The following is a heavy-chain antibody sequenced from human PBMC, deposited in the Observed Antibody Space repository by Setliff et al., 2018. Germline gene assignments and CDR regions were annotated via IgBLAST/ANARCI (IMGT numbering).Heavy chain of an antibody. D-gene: IGHD7-27*01. V-gene: IGHV3-74*01. CDR3: ARDDPGVGIDY. J-gene: IGHJ4*02. CDR1: GFTLSRFW. Sequence: GGSLRLSCVTSGFTLSRFWMHWVRQVPGKGLVWVSRLSSDGTRTGYADSVKGRFTIARDNADNMLYLQMNSLRDEDTAVYYCARDDPGVGIDYWGQGTLVTV. CDR2: LSSDGTRT.